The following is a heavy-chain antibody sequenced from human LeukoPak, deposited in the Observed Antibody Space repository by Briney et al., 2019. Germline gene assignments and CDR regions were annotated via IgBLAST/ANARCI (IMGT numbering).Heavy chain of an antibody. Sequence: PGGSLTLSCAASGFTFSSYGMHWVRQAPGKGLEYVSAIYSNGGSTYYANSVKGRFNISRDNSKNTLYLQMGSLRAEDMAVCCCAREGSYGDSDYWGQGTLVTV. J-gene: IGHJ4*02. D-gene: IGHD5-18*01. CDR3: AREGSYGDSDY. V-gene: IGHV3-64*01. CDR2: IYSNGGST. CDR1: GFTFSSYG.